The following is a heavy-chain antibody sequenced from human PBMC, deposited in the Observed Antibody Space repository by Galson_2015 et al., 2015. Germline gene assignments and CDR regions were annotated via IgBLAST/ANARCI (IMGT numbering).Heavy chain of an antibody. V-gene: IGHV1-3*01. Sequence: SVKVSCKASGYTFTSYPMHWVRQAPGQRLEWMGWINAGNGNTKYSQKFQGRVTITRDTYASTAYMELSSLRSEDTAVYYCARSIVVDMPFDYWGQGTLVT. D-gene: IGHD3-22*01. CDR1: GYTFTSYP. J-gene: IGHJ4*02. CDR3: ARSIVVDMPFDY. CDR2: INAGNGNT.